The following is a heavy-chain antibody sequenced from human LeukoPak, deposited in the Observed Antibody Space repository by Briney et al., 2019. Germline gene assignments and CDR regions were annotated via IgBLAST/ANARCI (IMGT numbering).Heavy chain of an antibody. Sequence: ASVKVSCKASGGTFSSYAISWVRQAPGQGLEWVGGIIPIFGTANYAQKFQGRVTITTDESTSTAYMELSSLRSEDTAVYYCARDSRVQWDYYYYMDVWGKGTTVTVSS. D-gene: IGHD1-26*01. V-gene: IGHV1-69*05. CDR3: ARDSRVQWDYYYYMDV. J-gene: IGHJ6*03. CDR1: GGTFSSYA. CDR2: IIPIFGTA.